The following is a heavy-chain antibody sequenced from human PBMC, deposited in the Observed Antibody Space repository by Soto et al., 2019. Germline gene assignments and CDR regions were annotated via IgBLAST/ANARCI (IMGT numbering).Heavy chain of an antibody. J-gene: IGHJ6*02. CDR3: ARDLGIAARTYYYYYGMDV. Sequence: ASVKVSCKASGYTFTSYAMHWVRQAPGQRLEWMGWINAGNGNTKYSQKFQGRVTITRDTSTSTAYMELSSLRSEDTAVYYCARDLGIAARTYYYYYGMDVWGQGTTVTVSS. CDR2: INAGNGNT. D-gene: IGHD6-13*01. CDR1: GYTFTSYA. V-gene: IGHV1-3*01.